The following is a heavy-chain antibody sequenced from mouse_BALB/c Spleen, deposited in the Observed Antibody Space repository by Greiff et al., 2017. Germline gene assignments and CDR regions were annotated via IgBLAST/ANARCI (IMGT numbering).Heavy chain of an antibody. V-gene: IGHV2-2*02. J-gene: IGHJ3*01. CDR2: IWSGGST. D-gene: IGHD6-2*01. CDR3: ARKSLYGWFAY. Sequence: VQLVESGPGLVQPSQCLSITCTVSGFSLTSYGVHWVRQSPGKGLEWLGVIWSGGSTDYNAAFISRLSISKDNSKSQVFFKMNSLQANDKAIYYCARKSLYGWFAYWGQGTLVTVSA. CDR1: GFSLTSYG.